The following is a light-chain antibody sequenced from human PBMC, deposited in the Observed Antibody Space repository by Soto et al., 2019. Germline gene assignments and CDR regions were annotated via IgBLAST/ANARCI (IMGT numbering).Light chain of an antibody. V-gene: IGKV3-11*02. CDR2: DAF. Sequence: EILLAQSPATLSLSPGERATLSCKASQDVSIFLAWYQQKPGQAPRLLIHDAFNRATGVPARFSGSGSGRDFTLTITSLEPEDFAVYYCQQRSTWLYTFGQGTKLEV. J-gene: IGKJ2*01. CDR1: QDVSIF. CDR3: QQRSTWLYT.